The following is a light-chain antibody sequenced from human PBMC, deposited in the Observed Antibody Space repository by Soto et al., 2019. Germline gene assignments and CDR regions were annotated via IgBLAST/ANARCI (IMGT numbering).Light chain of an antibody. Sequence: DIQMTQSPSSVSASVGDRVTITCRASQSISNWLAWYQQKRGKAPELLIYDASSLQRGVPSRFSGSGSGRDFVLTISSLQPEDSATYYCQQSYGTPWTFGQGTKVDIK. V-gene: IGKV1-39*01. J-gene: IGKJ1*01. CDR3: QQSYGTPWT. CDR2: DAS. CDR1: QSISNW.